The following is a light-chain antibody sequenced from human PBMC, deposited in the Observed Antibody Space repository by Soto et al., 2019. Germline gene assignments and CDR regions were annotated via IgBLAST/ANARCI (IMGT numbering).Light chain of an antibody. CDR3: QQSYSTPIT. CDR2: KAS. J-gene: IGKJ5*01. CDR1: QTISSW. V-gene: IGKV1-5*03. Sequence: DFQMTQSPSTLSGSVGDRVTITCRASQTISSWLAWYQQKPGKAPKLLIYKASTLKSGVPSRFSGSGSGTDFTLTISSLQPEDFATYYCQQSYSTPITFGQGTRLEIK.